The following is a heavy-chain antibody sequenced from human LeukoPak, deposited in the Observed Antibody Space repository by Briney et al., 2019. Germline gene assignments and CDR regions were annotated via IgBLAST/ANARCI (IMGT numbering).Heavy chain of an antibody. J-gene: IGHJ4*02. CDR1: GGSLSTYY. CDR2: IYYSGST. V-gene: IGHV4-59*01. D-gene: IGHD5-24*01. Sequence: KPSETLSLTCTVSGGSLSTYYWSWIRQPPGKGLEWIGYIYYSGSTNYNPSLKSRVTISVDTSKNQFSLKLSSVTAADTAVYYCAREVVEMATSTYFDYWGQGTLVTVSS. CDR3: AREVVEMATSTYFDY.